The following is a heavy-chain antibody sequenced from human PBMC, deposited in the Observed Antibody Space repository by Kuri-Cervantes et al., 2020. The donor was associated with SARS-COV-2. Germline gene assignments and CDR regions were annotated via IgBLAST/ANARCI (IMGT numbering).Heavy chain of an antibody. Sequence: GESLKISCAASGFTFSSYGMHWVRQAPGKGLEWVAVISYDGSNKYYADSVKGRFTISRDNSKNTLYLQMNSLRAEDTAVYYCAKDTDSPWSGYYTGMGFDYWGQGTLVTVSS. CDR1: GFTFSSYG. V-gene: IGHV3-30*18. CDR2: ISYDGSNK. CDR3: AKDTDSPWSGYYTGMGFDY. D-gene: IGHD3-3*01. J-gene: IGHJ4*02.